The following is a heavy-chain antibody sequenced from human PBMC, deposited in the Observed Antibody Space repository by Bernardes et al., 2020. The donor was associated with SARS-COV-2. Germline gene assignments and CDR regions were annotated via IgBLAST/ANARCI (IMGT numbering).Heavy chain of an antibody. CDR2: ISATRNT. V-gene: IGHV3-23*01. Sequence: GGFLRLSCVTSGLSFTNTDMAWVRQAPGRGLEWVSTISATRNTHYADPVMGRFTISRDDVNNALYLQMNNLRVEDTATYYCTTELQYDNLYWGQGALVTVSS. CDR1: GLSFTNTD. J-gene: IGHJ4*02. D-gene: IGHD3-22*01. CDR3: TTELQYDNLY.